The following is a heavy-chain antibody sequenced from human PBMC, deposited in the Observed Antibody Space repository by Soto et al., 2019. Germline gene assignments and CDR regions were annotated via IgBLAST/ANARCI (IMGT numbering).Heavy chain of an antibody. CDR3: TIVEAVASLYNCHGSDV. Sequence: QVQLVQSGAEVKKPGSSVKVSCKVSGGTFSNYAIDWVRLAPVHGLEWMGGIVPIFGTTYYTPKFQGRATIIADDSTTTAYLEMSSLRYEDTAIYYYTIVEAVASLYNCHGSDVWRQGSAKTVSS. CDR1: GGTFSNYA. CDR2: IVPIFGTT. J-gene: IGHJ6*01. D-gene: IGHD6-19*01. V-gene: IGHV1-69*12.